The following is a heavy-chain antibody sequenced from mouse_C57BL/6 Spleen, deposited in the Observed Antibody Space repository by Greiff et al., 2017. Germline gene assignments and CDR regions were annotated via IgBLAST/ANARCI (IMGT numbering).Heavy chain of an antibody. Sequence: QVTLKESGPGILQSSQTLSLPCSFSGFSLSTSGMGVSWIRQPSGKGLEWLAHIYWDDDKRYNPSLKSRLTISKDTSRNQVFLKITSVDTADTATYYCARRGGLLDYFDYWGQGTTLTVSS. CDR2: IYWDDDK. CDR3: ARRGGLLDYFDY. CDR1: GFSLSTSGMG. D-gene: IGHD2-3*01. V-gene: IGHV8-12*01. J-gene: IGHJ2*01.